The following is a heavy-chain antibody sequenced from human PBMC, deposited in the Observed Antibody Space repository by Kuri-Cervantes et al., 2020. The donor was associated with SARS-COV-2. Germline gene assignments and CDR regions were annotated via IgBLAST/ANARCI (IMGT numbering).Heavy chain of an antibody. D-gene: IGHD2-8*02. CDR3: ARAGLGNFYIPYWFFGMDV. CDR2: ISKDGGKK. J-gene: IGHJ6*02. V-gene: IGHV3-30*03. CDR1: GFNFIRYA. Sequence: GGSLRLSCAASGFNFIRYAIHWVRQAPGKGLEWIAVISKDGGKKYYRDSVEGRFIISRDNAKNTLSLQMNSLRPEDTAVYYCARAGLGNFYIPYWFFGMDVWGLGTTVTVSS.